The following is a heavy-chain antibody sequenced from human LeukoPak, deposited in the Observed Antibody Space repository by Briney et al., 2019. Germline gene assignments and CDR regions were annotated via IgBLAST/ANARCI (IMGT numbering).Heavy chain of an antibody. CDR1: GFTFSSYE. CDR3: ARFTVTADDDFDI. Sequence: PGGSLRLSCAASGFTFSSYEMNWVRQAPGKGLEWVSHISSSGNTIFYADSVKGRFTISRDNAKNSLYLQMNSLRAEDTAVYYCARFTVTADDDFDIWGQGTMVTVSS. V-gene: IGHV3-48*03. D-gene: IGHD2-21*02. CDR2: ISSSGNTI. J-gene: IGHJ3*02.